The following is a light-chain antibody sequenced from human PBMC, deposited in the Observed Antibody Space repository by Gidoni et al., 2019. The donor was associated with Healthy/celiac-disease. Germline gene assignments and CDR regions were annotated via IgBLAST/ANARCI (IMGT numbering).Light chain of an antibody. V-gene: IGLV1-44*01. Sequence: LTQPPSASGTPGQRVTISCSGSSSNIGSNTVNWYQQLPGTAPKLLIYSNNQRPSGVPDRFSGSKSGTSASLAISWLQSEDEADYYCAAWDDSLNGHVVFGGGTKLTVL. CDR1: SSNIGSNT. CDR3: AAWDDSLNGHVV. J-gene: IGLJ2*01. CDR2: SNN.